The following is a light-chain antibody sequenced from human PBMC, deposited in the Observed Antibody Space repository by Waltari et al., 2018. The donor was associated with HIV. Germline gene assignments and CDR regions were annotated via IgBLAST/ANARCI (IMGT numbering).Light chain of an antibody. CDR3: CSYAGSSTFEVYV. J-gene: IGLJ1*01. V-gene: IGLV2-23*02. CDR1: NSDVGSYNL. Sequence: QSALTQPAAVSGSPGPAITISCTGTNSDVGSYNLVSWYTQHPGKAPKPMIYEISKLTAGGSHLCSGSKSGKTASLTISGLQAEDEAYYYCCSYAGSSTFEVYVCGTGTNGTVL. CDR2: EIS.